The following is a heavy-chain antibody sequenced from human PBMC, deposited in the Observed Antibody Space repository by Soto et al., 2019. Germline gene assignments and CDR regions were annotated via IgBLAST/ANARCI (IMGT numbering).Heavy chain of an antibody. Sequence: ASVKVSCKASGYTFTGYYMHWVRQAPGQGLEWMGWINPNSGGTNYAQKFQGWVTMTRDTSISTAYMELSRLRSDDTAVYYCARVIRYSSSSGSLYYYMDVWGKGTKVTVSS. CDR3: ARVIRYSSSSGSLYYYMDV. CDR2: INPNSGGT. D-gene: IGHD6-6*01. CDR1: GYTFTGYY. V-gene: IGHV1-2*04. J-gene: IGHJ6*03.